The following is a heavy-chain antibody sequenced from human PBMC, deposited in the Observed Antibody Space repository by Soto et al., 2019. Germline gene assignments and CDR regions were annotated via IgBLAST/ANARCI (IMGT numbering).Heavy chain of an antibody. V-gene: IGHV2-5*01. D-gene: IGHD5-12*01. CDR2: IYWNDDK. Sequence: SGPTLVNPTQTLTLTCTFSGFSLSTSGVGVGWIRQPPGKALEWLALIYWNDDKRYSPSLNSRLTITKDTSKNQVVLTMTNMDPVDTATYYCAHSIVATITSSDNWFDPWGQGTLVTVSS. CDR3: AHSIVATITSSDNWFDP. J-gene: IGHJ5*02. CDR1: GFSLSTSGVG.